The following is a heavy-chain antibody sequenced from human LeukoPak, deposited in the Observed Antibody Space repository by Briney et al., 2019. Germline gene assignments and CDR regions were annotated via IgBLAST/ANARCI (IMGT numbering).Heavy chain of an antibody. J-gene: IGHJ4*02. CDR2: IYHSGST. Sequence: SETLSLTCTVSGYSISSGYYWGWIRQPPGKGLEWIGSIYHSGSTYYNPSLKSRVTISVDTSKNQFSLKLSSVTAADTAVYYCARDSRGYVPNFDYWGQGTLVADSS. D-gene: IGHD5-12*01. V-gene: IGHV4-38-2*02. CDR1: GYSISSGYY. CDR3: ARDSRGYVPNFDY.